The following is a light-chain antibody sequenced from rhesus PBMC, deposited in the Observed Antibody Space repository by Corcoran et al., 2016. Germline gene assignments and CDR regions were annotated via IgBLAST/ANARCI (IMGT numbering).Light chain of an antibody. CDR1: QGISSW. V-gene: IGKV1-22*01. CDR3: QQYSSRPFT. J-gene: IGKJ3*01. CDR2: KAS. Sequence: DIQMTQSPSSLSASVGDTVTITCRASQGISSWLAWYPQKPGKAPKLLIHKASSLQSGVPSRFSGSGSGPDFTLTIIGLPSEDFATYYCQQYSSRPFTFGPGTKLDIK.